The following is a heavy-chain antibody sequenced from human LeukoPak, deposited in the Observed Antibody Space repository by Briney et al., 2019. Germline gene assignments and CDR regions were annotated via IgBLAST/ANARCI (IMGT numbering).Heavy chain of an antibody. CDR1: GGSISSGGYS. Sequence: SQTLSLTCAVSGGSISSGGYSWSWIRQPPGKGLEWIGDIYDSGSTYYNPSLKSRVTISVDTSKNQFSLRLSSVTAADTAVYYCARDRSGGWQDFDYWGQGTLVTVSS. CDR2: IYDSGST. J-gene: IGHJ4*02. D-gene: IGHD6-19*01. V-gene: IGHV4-30-2*01. CDR3: ARDRSGGWQDFDY.